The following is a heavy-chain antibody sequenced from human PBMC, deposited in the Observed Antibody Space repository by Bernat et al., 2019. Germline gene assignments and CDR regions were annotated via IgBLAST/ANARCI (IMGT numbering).Heavy chain of an antibody. CDR3: AKEGAAAQVEYFQS. V-gene: IGHV3-23*01. D-gene: IGHD2-15*01. CDR2: ISAGGTT. J-gene: IGHJ1*01. Sequence: EVQLLESGGGLVQPGGSLRLSCAASGFTFSSYVMSWLRQAPGKGLHWVSSISAGGTTYYADSVKGRFTISRDNSKTTLYLQMNSLRAEDTAVYYCAKEGAAAQVEYFQSWGQGTLVIVSS. CDR1: GFTFSSYV.